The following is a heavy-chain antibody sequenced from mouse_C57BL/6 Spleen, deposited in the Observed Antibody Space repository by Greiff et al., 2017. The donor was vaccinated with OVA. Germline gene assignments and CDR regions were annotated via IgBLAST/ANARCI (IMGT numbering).Heavy chain of an antibody. V-gene: IGHV5-15*01. CDR3: ARQRELVLYFDV. CDR1: GFTFSDSG. Sequence: EVKLMESGGGLVQPGGSLKLSCAASGFTFSDSGMAWVRQAPRMGPEWVAFIRNLAYSIYSADTVTGRFTISRENAKNTLYLEMSSLGSEDTAMYYCARQRELVLYFDVWGTGTTVTVSS. D-gene: IGHD4-1*01. CDR2: IRNLAYSI. J-gene: IGHJ1*03.